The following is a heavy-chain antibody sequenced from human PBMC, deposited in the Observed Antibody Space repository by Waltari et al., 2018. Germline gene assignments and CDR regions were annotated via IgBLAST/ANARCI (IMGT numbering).Heavy chain of an antibody. V-gene: IGHV1-2*02. D-gene: IGHD2-15*01. CDR1: CIDYD. Sequence: CIDYDMHWGGQAPGQGLEGMGWIKPSSGGAKYAQNFQGRVTMTRDTSSRTVYIELSRLTYDDTAMYYCARDGGFDFWGQGTLVSVSS. J-gene: IGHJ4*02. CDR3: ARDGGFDF. CDR2: IKPSSGGA.